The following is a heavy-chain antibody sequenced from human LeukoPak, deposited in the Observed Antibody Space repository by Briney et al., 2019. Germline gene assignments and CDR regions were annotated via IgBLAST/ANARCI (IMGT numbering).Heavy chain of an antibody. D-gene: IGHD3-22*01. CDR1: VYSFTSYG. CDR2: ISAYNGNT. J-gene: IGHJ4*02. Sequence: ASVKVSFKASVYSFTSYGITWVRQAPGQGLEWMGWISAYNGNTNYAQLLQGRVTMTTDTSTSTAYMELRSLRSDDTAVYYCARDCDRSGYYCYWGQGTLVTVSS. V-gene: IGHV1-18*01. CDR3: ARDCDRSGYYCY.